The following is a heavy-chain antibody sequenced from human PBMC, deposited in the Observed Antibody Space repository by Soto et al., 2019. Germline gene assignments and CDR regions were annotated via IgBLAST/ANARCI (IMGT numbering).Heavy chain of an antibody. Sequence: SVKVSCKASGGTFSSYTISWVRQAPGQGLEWMGRMIPILGIANYAQKFQGRVTMTTDKSTSTAYMELSSLRSEDTAVYYCARVVKSIGPVAGTSDYYGMDVWGQGTTVTVSS. CDR3: ARVVKSIGPVAGTSDYYGMDV. CDR1: GGTFSSYT. CDR2: MIPILGIA. D-gene: IGHD6-19*01. V-gene: IGHV1-69*02. J-gene: IGHJ6*02.